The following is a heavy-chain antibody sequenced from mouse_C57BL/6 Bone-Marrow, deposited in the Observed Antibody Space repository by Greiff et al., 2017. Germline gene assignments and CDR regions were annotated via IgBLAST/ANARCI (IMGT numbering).Heavy chain of an antibody. CDR2: INPRGGNT. D-gene: IGHD2-12*01. J-gene: IGHJ4*01. Sequence: QVQLQQSGAELARPGASVKLSCKASGYTFTSYGISWVKQRTGQGLEWIGGINPRGGNTYYNEKFKGKSTLTADKSSSTAYMELSSLTSEDSAVYFCARHELLAMDYWGQGTSVTVSS. CDR1: GYTFTSYG. V-gene: IGHV1-81*01. CDR3: ARHELLAMDY.